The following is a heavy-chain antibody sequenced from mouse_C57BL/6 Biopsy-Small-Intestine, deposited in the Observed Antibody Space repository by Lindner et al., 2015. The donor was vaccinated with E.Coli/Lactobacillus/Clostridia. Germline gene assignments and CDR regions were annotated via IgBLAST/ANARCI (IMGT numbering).Heavy chain of an antibody. V-gene: IGHV1-18*01. J-gene: IGHJ4*01. D-gene: IGHD3-3*01. Sequence: EVQLQESGPELVKPGASVKIPCKASGYTFTDYNMDWVKQSHGKSLEWIGNINPNSGGTVYSQKFKGKATLTVDKSSSTAYMELRSLTSEDTAVYYCARGEGDVRYAMDYWGQGTSVTVSS. CDR2: INPNSGGT. CDR1: GYTFTDYN. CDR3: ARGEGDVRYAMDY.